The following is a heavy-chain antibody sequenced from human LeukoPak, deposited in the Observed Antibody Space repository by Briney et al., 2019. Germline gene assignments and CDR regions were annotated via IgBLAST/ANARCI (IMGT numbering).Heavy chain of an antibody. CDR2: INWNGGST. CDR1: GFTFDDYG. D-gene: IGHD6-13*01. V-gene: IGHV3-20*04. J-gene: IGHJ4*02. Sequence: GGSLRLSCAASGFTFDDYGMSWVRQAPGKGLEWVSGINWNGGSTGYADSVKGRFTISRDNAKNSLYLQMNSLGAEDTALYYCARGTLKAAATDFDYWGQGTLVTVSS. CDR3: ARGTLKAAATDFDY.